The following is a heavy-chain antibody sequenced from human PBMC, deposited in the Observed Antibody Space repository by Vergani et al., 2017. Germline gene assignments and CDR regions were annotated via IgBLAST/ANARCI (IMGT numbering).Heavy chain of an antibody. D-gene: IGHD1-26*01. CDR1: GYSIRNGYY. J-gene: IGHJ6*03. Sequence: QVQLQESGPGLVEPSETLSLTCAVSGYSIRNGYYWRWIRQPPGKGLEWIGYMYYSGSTYYNPSLKSRVTISLDTSKNQFSLKLSSVTAADTAVYYCARVYTQVRATSHFYYMDVWGKGATVVVSS. CDR3: ARVYTQVRATSHFYYMDV. CDR2: MYYSGST. V-gene: IGHV4-30-4*01.